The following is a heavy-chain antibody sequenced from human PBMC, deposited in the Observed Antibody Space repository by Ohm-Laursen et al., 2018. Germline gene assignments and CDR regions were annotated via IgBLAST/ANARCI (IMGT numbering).Heavy chain of an antibody. CDR1: GYTFTGYY. CDR3: ARDSTDWYLFDYGMDV. D-gene: IGHD3-9*01. CDR2: INPSGGST. J-gene: IGHJ6*02. V-gene: IGHV1-46*01. Sequence: SVKVSCKASGYTFTGYYMHWVRQAPGQGLEWMGIINPSGGSTGYAPNFQGRVTMTRDTSTSTVYMELSSLRSDDTAVYYCARDSTDWYLFDYGMDVWGQGTTVTVSS.